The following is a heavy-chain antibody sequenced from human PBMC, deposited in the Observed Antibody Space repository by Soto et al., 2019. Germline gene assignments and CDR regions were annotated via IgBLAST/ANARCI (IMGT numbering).Heavy chain of an antibody. Sequence: QVQLQESGPGLVKPSQTLSLTCTVSGGSISSGGYYWSWIRQHPGKGLEWIGYIYYSGSTYYNPSLKSRVTISVDTSKNQFSLKLSSVTAADTAVYYCARDRSSSWNNWFDPWGQGTLVTVSS. CDR2: IYYSGST. CDR3: ARDRSSSWNNWFDP. CDR1: GGSISSGGYY. J-gene: IGHJ5*02. D-gene: IGHD6-13*01. V-gene: IGHV4-31*03.